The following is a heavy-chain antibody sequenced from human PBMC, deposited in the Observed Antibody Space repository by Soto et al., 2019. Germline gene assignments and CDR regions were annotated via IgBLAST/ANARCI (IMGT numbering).Heavy chain of an antibody. CDR1: GFTFSSYS. V-gene: IGHV3-21*01. D-gene: IGHD3-10*01. Sequence: PGGSLRLSCAASGFTFSSYSMNWVRQAPGKGLEWVSSISSGSSYIYYADSVKGRFTISRDNAKSSLYLQMNSLRAEDTAVYYCARSTQFAMVQPVGVWGQGTTVTVSS. J-gene: IGHJ6*02. CDR3: ARSTQFAMVQPVGV. CDR2: ISSGSSYI.